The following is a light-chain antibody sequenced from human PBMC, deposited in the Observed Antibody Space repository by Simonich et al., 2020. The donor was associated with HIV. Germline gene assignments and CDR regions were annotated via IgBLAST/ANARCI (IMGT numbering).Light chain of an antibody. CDR2: DVS. CDR1: KSDVGAYNY. J-gene: IGLJ2*01. V-gene: IGLV2-14*03. Sequence: QPALTQPASGSGSPGQSLTISCTGTKSDVGAYNYVSWYQQHPGKPPKLMIYDVSNRPSGFSHRFSASKSGNTASLTISGLQAEDEADYYCSSYTRGSSVVFGGGTKLTVL. CDR3: SSYTRGSSVV.